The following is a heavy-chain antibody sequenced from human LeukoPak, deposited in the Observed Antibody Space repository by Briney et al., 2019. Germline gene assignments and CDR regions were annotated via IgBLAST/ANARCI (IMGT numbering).Heavy chain of an antibody. CDR3: ARELAPFDY. CDR1: GGSFSGYY. CDR2: INHSGST. Sequence: SETLSLTCAVYGGSFSGYYWSWIRQPPGKGLEWIGEINHSGSTNYNPSLKSRVTISVDTSKNQFSLKLSSVTAADTAVYYCARELAPFDYWGQGTLVTVSS. J-gene: IGHJ4*02. V-gene: IGHV4-34*01.